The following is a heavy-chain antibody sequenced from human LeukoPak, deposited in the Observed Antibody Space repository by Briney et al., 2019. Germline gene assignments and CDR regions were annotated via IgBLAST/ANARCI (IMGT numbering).Heavy chain of an antibody. V-gene: IGHV3-74*01. CDR2: IKSDGSGT. J-gene: IGHJ4*02. D-gene: IGHD2-15*01. CDR3: ARGYCSGGSCSERLRPFDY. CDR1: GFTFSSYW. Sequence: GGSLRLSCAASGFTFSSYWMHWVRQAPGKGLVWVSRIKSDGSGTGYADSVKGRFTISRDNAKNTLDLQMNSLRAEDTAVYYCARGYCSGGSCSERLRPFDYRGRGTLVTVSS.